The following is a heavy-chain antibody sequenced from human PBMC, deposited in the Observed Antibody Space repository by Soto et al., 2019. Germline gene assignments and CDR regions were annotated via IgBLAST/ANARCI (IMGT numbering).Heavy chain of an antibody. CDR3: ATSASKPRFDF. J-gene: IGHJ4*02. Sequence: GGSLRLSCVASGFTFINNYMMWVRQAPGKGHEWVSLIYSAGTTYYVNSLKGRFSSSRDTSNNTLYLQVNSVRAEDTAVYYCATSASKPRFDFWGQGTLVTVSS. V-gene: IGHV3-66*01. CDR1: GFTFINNY. D-gene: IGHD1-26*01. CDR2: IYSAGTT.